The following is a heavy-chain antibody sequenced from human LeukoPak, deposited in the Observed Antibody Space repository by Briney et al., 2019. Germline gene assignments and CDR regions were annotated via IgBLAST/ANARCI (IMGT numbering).Heavy chain of an antibody. CDR2: ISGSGDNT. CDR1: GFTFSSYA. Sequence: PGGSLRLSCAASGFTFSSYAMNWVRQAPGKGLEWVSGISGSGDNTYYADSVKGRFTISRDNSKNTLYLEMNSLRAEDTAVFYCAKTGTTSWYYFDYWGQGTLVTVPS. J-gene: IGHJ4*02. D-gene: IGHD2-2*01. CDR3: AKTGTTSWYYFDY. V-gene: IGHV3-23*01.